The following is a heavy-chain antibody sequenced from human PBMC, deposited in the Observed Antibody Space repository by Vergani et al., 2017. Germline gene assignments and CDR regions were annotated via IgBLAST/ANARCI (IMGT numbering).Heavy chain of an antibody. Sequence: QLQLQESGSGLVKPSQTLSLTCAVSGGSISSGGYSWSWIRQPPGKGLEWIGYIYHSGSTYYNPSLKSRVTISVDRSKNQFSLKLSSVTAADTAVYYCARWGTVVGSGAFDIWGQGTMVTVSS. CDR1: GGSISSGGYS. CDR2: IYHSGST. D-gene: IGHD4-23*01. V-gene: IGHV4-30-2*01. CDR3: ARWGTVVGSGAFDI. J-gene: IGHJ3*02.